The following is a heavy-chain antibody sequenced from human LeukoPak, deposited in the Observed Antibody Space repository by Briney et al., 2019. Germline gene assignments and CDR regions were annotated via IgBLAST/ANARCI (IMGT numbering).Heavy chain of an antibody. J-gene: IGHJ3*02. CDR3: ARDCYYDSSGHDAFDI. D-gene: IGHD3-22*01. Sequence: GASVKLSCKASGYTFTGYYMHWVRQAPGQGLEWMWWINPNSGGTNYAQKFQGRVTMTRDTSISTAYMELSRLRSDDTAVYCCARDCYYDSSGHDAFDIWGQGTMVTVSS. V-gene: IGHV1-2*02. CDR1: GYTFTGYY. CDR2: INPNSGGT.